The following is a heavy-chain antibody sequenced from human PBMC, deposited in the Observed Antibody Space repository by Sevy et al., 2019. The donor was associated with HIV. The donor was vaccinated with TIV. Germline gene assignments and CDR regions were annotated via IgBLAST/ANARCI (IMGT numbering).Heavy chain of an antibody. CDR2: IKQDGSEK. CDR1: GFTFSSYW. J-gene: IGHJ3*02. V-gene: IGHV3-7*01. D-gene: IGHD1-26*01. CDR3: ARYKELLDAFDI. Sequence: GGCLRLSCAASGFTFSSYWMSWVRQAPGKGLEWVANIKQDGSEKYYVDSVKGRFTISRDNAKNSLYLQMTSLRTEDTAVYYCARYKELLDAFDIWGQGTQVTVSS.